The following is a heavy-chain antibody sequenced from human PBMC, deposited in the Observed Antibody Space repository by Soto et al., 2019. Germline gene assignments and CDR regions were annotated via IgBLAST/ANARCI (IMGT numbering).Heavy chain of an antibody. V-gene: IGHV3-33*01. J-gene: IGHJ6*03. D-gene: IGHD3-10*01. CDR3: ARDSSRYGTGYYYYYMDV. CDR2: IWYDGSNK. Sequence: TGGSLRLSCAASGFTFSSYGMHWVRQAPGKGLEWVAVIWYDGSNKYYADSVKGRFTISRDNSKNTLYLQMNSLRAEDTAVYYCARDSSRYGTGYYYYYMDVWGKGTTVTVSS. CDR1: GFTFSSYG.